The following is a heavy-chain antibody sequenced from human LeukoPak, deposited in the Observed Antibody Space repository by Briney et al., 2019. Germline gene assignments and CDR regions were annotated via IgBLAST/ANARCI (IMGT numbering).Heavy chain of an antibody. V-gene: IGHV3-30-3*01. CDR3: VYYDSPAAD. CDR2: ISYDGSNK. Sequence: PGGSLRLSCAASGFTFSNYAMHWVRQAPGKGLEWVAVISYDGSNKYYADSVKGRFTISRDNSKNTLYLQMNSLRAEDTAVYYCVYYDSPAADWGQGTLVTVSS. J-gene: IGHJ4*02. D-gene: IGHD3-22*01. CDR1: GFTFSNYA.